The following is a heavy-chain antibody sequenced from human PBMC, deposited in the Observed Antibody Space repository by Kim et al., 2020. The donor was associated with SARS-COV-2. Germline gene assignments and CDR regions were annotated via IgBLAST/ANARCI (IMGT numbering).Heavy chain of an antibody. J-gene: IGHJ4*02. CDR1: GFSLDSFA. CDR3: ARGGPTILTPLDF. Sequence: GGSLRLSCATSGFSLDSFAISWVRQAPAKGLEWVSIIASGGDTFYADSVKGRFVMSRDTSRNTVFLQMDTVRDEDTARYYCARGGPTILTPLDFWGQGTL. CDR2: IIASGGDT. D-gene: IGHD2-8*01. V-gene: IGHV3-23*01.